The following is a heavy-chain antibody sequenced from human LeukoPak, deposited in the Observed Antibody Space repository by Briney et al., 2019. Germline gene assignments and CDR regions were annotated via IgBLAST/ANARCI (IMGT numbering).Heavy chain of an antibody. CDR3: ARHSSIWYPFDK. CDR1: GGSISNYC. J-gene: IGHJ4*02. V-gene: IGHV4-59*01. CDR2: ISHSGST. Sequence: SETLSLTCTVSGGSISNYCWSWIRQPPGKELEWIAYISHSGSTDYNPSLKSRATISVDTSKNQFSLRLSSVTAADTAVYSYARHSSIWYPFDKWGQGTLVTVSS. D-gene: IGHD6-13*01.